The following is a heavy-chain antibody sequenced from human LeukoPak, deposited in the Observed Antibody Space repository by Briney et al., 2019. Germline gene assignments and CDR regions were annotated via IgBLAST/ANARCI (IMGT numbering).Heavy chain of an antibody. J-gene: IGHJ3*02. V-gene: IGHV4-30-2*01. D-gene: IGHD6-13*01. CDR1: GGSISSGGYS. Sequence: TLSLTCAVSGGSISSGGYSWSWIRQPPGKGLEWIGYIYHSGSTYYNPSLKSRVTISVDRSKNQFSLKLSSVTAADTAVYYCARAPYSLDAFDIWGQGTMVTVSS. CDR3: ARAPYSLDAFDI. CDR2: IYHSGST.